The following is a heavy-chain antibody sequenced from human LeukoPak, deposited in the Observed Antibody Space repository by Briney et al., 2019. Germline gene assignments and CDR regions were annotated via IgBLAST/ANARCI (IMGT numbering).Heavy chain of an antibody. Sequence: PSETLSLTCTVSGYSISSGYYWGWIRQPPGKGLEWIGSIYHSGSTYYNPSLKSRVTISEDTSKNQFSLKLSSVTAADTAVYYCAREGYSSFGIGWFDPWGQGTLVTVSS. CDR1: GYSISSGYY. V-gene: IGHV4-38-2*02. D-gene: IGHD1-26*01. J-gene: IGHJ5*02. CDR3: AREGYSSFGIGWFDP. CDR2: IYHSGST.